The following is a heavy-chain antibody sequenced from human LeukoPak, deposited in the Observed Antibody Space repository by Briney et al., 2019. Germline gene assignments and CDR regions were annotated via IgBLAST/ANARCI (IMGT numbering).Heavy chain of an antibody. CDR3: ARGYYDFWSGYNWFDP. D-gene: IGHD3-3*01. J-gene: IGHJ5*02. CDR1: GYSFTSHW. CDR2: IYPGDSDT. V-gene: IGHV5-51*01. Sequence: GESLKISCKGSGYSFTSHWIGWVRQMPGKGLEWMGIIYPGDSDTRYSPSFQGQVTISADKSISTAYLQWSSLKASDTAMYYCARGYYDFWSGYNWFDPWGQGTLVTVSS.